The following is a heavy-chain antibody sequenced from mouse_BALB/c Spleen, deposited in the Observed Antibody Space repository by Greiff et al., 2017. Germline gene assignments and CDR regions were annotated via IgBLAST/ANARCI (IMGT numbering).Heavy chain of an antibody. CDR1: GYSITSDYA. Sequence: EVQLVESGPGLVKPSQSLSLTCTVTGYSITSDYAWNWIRQFPGNKLEWMGYISYSGSTSYNPSLKSRISITRDTSKNQFFLQLNSVTTEDTATYYCARRGKTGTFAYWGQGTLVTVSA. V-gene: IGHV3-2*02. CDR3: ARRGKTGTFAY. J-gene: IGHJ3*01. CDR2: ISYSGST. D-gene: IGHD4-1*01.